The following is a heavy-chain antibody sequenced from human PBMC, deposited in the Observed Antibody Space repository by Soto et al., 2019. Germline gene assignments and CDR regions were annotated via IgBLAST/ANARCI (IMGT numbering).Heavy chain of an antibody. J-gene: IGHJ1*01. V-gene: IGHV1-18*01. D-gene: IGHD3-9*01. CDR3: VREARDYDILTGYYNVQYFQH. CDR1: GYTFTSYG. Sequence: EASVKVSCKASGYTFTSYGISWVRQAPGQGLEWMGWISAYNGNTNYAQKLQGRVTMTTDTSTSTAYMELRSLRSDDTAVYYCVREARDYDILTGYYNVQYFQHWGQRTLVTVSS. CDR2: ISAYNGNT.